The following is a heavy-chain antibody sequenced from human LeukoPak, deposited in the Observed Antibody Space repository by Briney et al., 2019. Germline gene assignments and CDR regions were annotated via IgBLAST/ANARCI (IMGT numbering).Heavy chain of an antibody. CDR1: GGSISSSSYY. CDR3: ARSPRARRAVPYYYYMDV. V-gene: IGHV4-39*07. J-gene: IGHJ6*03. Sequence: PSETLSLTCTVSGGSISSSSYYWGWIRQPPGKGLEWIGRIYTSGSTNYNPSLKSRVTMSVDTSKNQFSLKLSSVTAADTAVYYCARSPRARRAVPYYYYMDVWGKGTTVTVSS. D-gene: IGHD3-10*02. CDR2: IYTSGST.